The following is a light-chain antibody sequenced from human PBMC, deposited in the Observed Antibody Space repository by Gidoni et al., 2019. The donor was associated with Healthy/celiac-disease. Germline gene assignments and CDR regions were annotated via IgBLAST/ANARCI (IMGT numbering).Light chain of an antibody. CDR1: QSISSY. Sequence: DTPMTQSPSSLSASVGDRVTITCRASQSISSYLNRYQQKPGKAPKLLIYAASSLQSGVPSRFSGSGSGTDFTLTISSLQPEDFATYYCQQSYSTPWTFGQGTKVEIK. CDR3: QQSYSTPWT. V-gene: IGKV1-39*01. CDR2: AAS. J-gene: IGKJ1*01.